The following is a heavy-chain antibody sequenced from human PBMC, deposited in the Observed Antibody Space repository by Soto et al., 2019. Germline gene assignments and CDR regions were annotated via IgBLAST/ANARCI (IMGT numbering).Heavy chain of an antibody. V-gene: IGHV3-30*03. CDR2: ISYDGSNK. CDR1: GFTFSSYG. Sequence: QVQLVESGGGVVQPGRSLRLSCAASGFTFSSYGMHWVRQAPGKGLEWVAVISYDGSNKYYADSVKGRFTISRDNSKNKLYLQMNSLRAEDTAVYYCAEPMAGYYDSSGPFDYWGQGTLVTVSS. CDR3: AEPMAGYYDSSGPFDY. J-gene: IGHJ4*02. D-gene: IGHD3-22*01.